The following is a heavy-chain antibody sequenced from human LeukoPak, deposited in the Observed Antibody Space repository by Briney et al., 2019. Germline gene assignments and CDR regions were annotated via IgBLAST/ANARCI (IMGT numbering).Heavy chain of an antibody. CDR1: GGSFSGYY. V-gene: IGHV4-34*01. CDR2: INHSGST. D-gene: IGHD1-26*01. Sequence: PETLSLTCAVYGGSFSGYYWSWIRQPSGKGLEWIGEINHSGSTNYNPSLKSRVTISVDTSKNQFSLKLSSVTAADTAVYYCARGRLGGSYSRYYYYMDVWGKGTTVTVSS. J-gene: IGHJ6*03. CDR3: ARGRLGGSYSRYYYYMDV.